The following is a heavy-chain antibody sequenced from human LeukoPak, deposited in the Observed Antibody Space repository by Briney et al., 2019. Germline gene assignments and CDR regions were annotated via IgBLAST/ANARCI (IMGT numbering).Heavy chain of an antibody. Sequence: GGSVTLSCAASGFTFNSYPMLWLPQASGKGRVWVGHIRNKANNYAPAYAASLSGRFTISRDEAKNMAYLHLNGLNTEDTALYYCVTFTWNHTSLPFDYWGHGTLVTVSS. V-gene: IGHV3-73*01. J-gene: IGHJ4*01. CDR1: GFTFNSYP. D-gene: IGHD1-14*01. CDR3: VTFTWNHTSLPFDY. CDR2: IRNKANNYAP.